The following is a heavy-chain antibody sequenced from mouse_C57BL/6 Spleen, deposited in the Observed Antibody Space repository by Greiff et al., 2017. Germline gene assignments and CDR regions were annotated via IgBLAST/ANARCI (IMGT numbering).Heavy chain of an antibody. V-gene: IGHV14-3*01. CDR3: ARGPTTVVGDAMDY. Sequence: EVKLVESVAELVRPGASVKLSCTASGFNIKNTYMHWVKQRPEQGLEWIGRIDPANGNTKYAPKFQGKATITADTSSNTAYLQLSSLTSEDTAIYYCARGPTTVVGDAMDYWGQGTSVTVSS. J-gene: IGHJ4*01. CDR1: GFNIKNTY. CDR2: IDPANGNT. D-gene: IGHD1-1*01.